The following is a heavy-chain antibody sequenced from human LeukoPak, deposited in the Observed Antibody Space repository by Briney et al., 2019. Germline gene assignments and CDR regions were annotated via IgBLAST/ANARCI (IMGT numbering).Heavy chain of an antibody. CDR3: ARVSSGYALPIFVDV. Sequence: SQTLSLTCTVSGGSISSGGYYWSWIRQPPGKGLEWIGYIYHSGSTYYNPSLKSRVTISVDTSKNQFSLKLSSVTAADTAVYYCARVSSGYALPIFVDVWGQGTMVTVSS. V-gene: IGHV4-30-2*01. CDR1: GGSISSGGYY. D-gene: IGHD5-12*01. J-gene: IGHJ3*01. CDR2: IYHSGST.